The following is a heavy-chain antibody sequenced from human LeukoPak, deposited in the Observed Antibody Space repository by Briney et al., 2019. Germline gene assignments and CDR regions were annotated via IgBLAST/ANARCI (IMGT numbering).Heavy chain of an antibody. CDR3: AKRGFVIRVILVGFHKEAYYFDS. Sequence: GRSLRLSCAVSGITLSNYGMSWVRQAPGKGLEWVAGISVSGGRTNYADSVKGRFTISRDNPKNTLYLQMNSLRAEDTGVYFCAKRGFVIRVILVGFHKEAYYFDSWGQGALVTVSS. J-gene: IGHJ4*02. CDR2: ISVSGGRT. D-gene: IGHD3-22*01. CDR1: GITLSNYG. V-gene: IGHV3-23*01.